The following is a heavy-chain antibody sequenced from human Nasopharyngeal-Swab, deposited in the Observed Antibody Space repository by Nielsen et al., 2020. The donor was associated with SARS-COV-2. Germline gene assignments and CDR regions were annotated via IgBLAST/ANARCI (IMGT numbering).Heavy chain of an antibody. Sequence: SETLSLTCTVSGGSISSGSYYWSWIRQPAGKGLEWIGRIYTSGSTNYNPSLKSRVTISVDTSKNQFSLKLSSVTAADTAVYYCAREGSWDPRGGQPSDYYYYGMDVWGQGTTVTVSS. CDR2: IYTSGST. V-gene: IGHV4-61*02. CDR3: AREGSWDPRGGQPSDYYYYGMDV. CDR1: GGSISSGSYY. J-gene: IGHJ6*02. D-gene: IGHD1-26*01.